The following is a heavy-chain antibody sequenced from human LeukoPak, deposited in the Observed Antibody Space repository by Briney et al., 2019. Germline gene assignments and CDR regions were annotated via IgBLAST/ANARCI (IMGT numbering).Heavy chain of an antibody. CDR1: GGSLSSTSYY. J-gene: IGHJ4*02. CDR3: AGGPSGGGSGLYNYFDY. V-gene: IGHV4-39*01. D-gene: IGHD6-19*01. Sequence: PSETLSLTCTVSGGSLSSTSYYWGWLRQPPGKGIEWIGSIYFSWGTSYTPSLKSRVTISVATSKNQFSLKLSSVTAADTAVYYCAGGPSGGGSGLYNYFDYWGQGTLVTVSS. CDR2: IYFSWGT.